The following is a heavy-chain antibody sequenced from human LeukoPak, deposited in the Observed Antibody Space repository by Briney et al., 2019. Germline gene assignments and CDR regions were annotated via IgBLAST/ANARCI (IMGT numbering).Heavy chain of an antibody. Sequence: SETLSLTCTVSGGSISSSSFYWGWIRQPPGKGLEWIGSIYYSGNTYYNPSLKSRVSISVDTSKNQFSLKLSSVTAADTAVYYCARHPGRLFDYWGQETLVTVSS. J-gene: IGHJ4*02. CDR2: IYYSGNT. CDR3: ARHPGRLFDY. CDR1: GGSISSSSFY. V-gene: IGHV4-39*01.